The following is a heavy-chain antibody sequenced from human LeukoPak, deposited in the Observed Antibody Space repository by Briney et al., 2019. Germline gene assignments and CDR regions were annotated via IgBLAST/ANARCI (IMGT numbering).Heavy chain of an antibody. V-gene: IGHV1-69*05. CDR1: GGTFSSYA. D-gene: IGHD2-2*01. CDR3: ASSCSSTSCYVSDYYYYYMDV. J-gene: IGHJ6*03. Sequence: SVKVSCKASGGTFSSYAISWVRQAPGQGLEWMGGIIPIFGTVNYAQKFQGRVTITTDESTSTAYMELSSLRSEDTAVYYCASSCSSTSCYVSDYYYYYMDVWGKGTTVTVSS. CDR2: IIPIFGTV.